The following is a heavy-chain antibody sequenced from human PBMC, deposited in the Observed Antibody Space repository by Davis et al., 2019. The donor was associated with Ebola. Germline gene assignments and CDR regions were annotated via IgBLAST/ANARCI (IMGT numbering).Heavy chain of an antibody. CDR1: GGSISSYY. V-gene: IGHV4-59*12. CDR3: ARVQLPHSYYGMDV. J-gene: IGHJ6*02. Sequence: SETLSLTCTVSGGSISSYYLSWIRQPPGKGLEWIGYIYYSGSTNYNPSLKSRVTISVDTSKNQFSLKLSSVTAADTAVYYCARVQLPHSYYGMDVWGQGTTITVSS. CDR2: IYYSGST.